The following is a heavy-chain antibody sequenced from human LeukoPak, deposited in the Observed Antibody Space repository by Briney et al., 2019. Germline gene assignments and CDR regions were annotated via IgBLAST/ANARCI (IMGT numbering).Heavy chain of an antibody. V-gene: IGHV1-46*01. Sequence: ASVKVSCKASGHTFTSCYMHWVRQAPGQGLEWMGIINPSGGSTSYAQKFQGRVTMTRDTSTSTVYMELSSLRSEDTAVYYCARTRGTGDLDYWGQGTLVTVSS. CDR2: INPSGGST. CDR1: GHTFTSCY. D-gene: IGHD7-27*01. J-gene: IGHJ4*02. CDR3: ARTRGTGDLDY.